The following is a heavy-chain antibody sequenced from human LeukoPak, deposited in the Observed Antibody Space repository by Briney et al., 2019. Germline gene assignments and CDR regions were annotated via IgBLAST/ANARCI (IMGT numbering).Heavy chain of an antibody. CDR3: ARGLDSSYYYYGMDV. CDR1: GFTFSSYG. CDR2: IWYDGSNK. V-gene: IGHV3-33*01. Sequence: GGSLRLSRAASGFTFSSYGMHWVRQAPGKGLEWVAVIWYDGSNKYYADSVKGRFTISRDNSKNTLYLQMNSLRAEDTAVYYCARGLDSSYYYYGMDVWGQGTTVTVSS. J-gene: IGHJ6*02. D-gene: IGHD6-13*01.